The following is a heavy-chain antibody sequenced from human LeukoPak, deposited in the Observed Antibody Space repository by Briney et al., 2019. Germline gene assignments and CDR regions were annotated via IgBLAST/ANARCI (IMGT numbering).Heavy chain of an antibody. CDR1: GGSISSYY. Sequence: PSETLSLTCTVSGGSISSYYWSWIRQPPGKGLEWIGYIYYSGSTNYNPPLKSRVTISVDTSKNQFSLKLSSVTAADTAVYYCAGGNLYYYDSSSYYYYYGMDVWGQGTTVTVSS. CDR2: IYYSGST. D-gene: IGHD3-22*01. CDR3: AGGNLYYYDSSSYYYYYGMDV. J-gene: IGHJ6*02. V-gene: IGHV4-59*01.